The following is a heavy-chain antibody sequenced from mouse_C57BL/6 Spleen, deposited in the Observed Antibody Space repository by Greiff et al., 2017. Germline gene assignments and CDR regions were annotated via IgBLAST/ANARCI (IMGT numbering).Heavy chain of an antibody. J-gene: IGHJ1*03. CDR2: IHPNSGST. D-gene: IGHD1-1*01. V-gene: IGHV1-64*01. CDR3: ASYYYGSSPWYFDV. Sequence: QVQLKQPGAELVKPGASVKLSCKASGYTFTSYWMHWVKQRPGQGLEWIGMIHPNSGSTNYNEKFKSKATLTVDKSSSTAYMQLSSLTSEDSAVYYCASYYYGSSPWYFDVWGTGTTVTVSS. CDR1: GYTFTSYW.